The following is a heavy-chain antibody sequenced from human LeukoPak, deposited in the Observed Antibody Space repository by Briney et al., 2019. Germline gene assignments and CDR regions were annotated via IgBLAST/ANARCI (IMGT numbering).Heavy chain of an antibody. CDR3: ARESPRSGYYYGDDAFDI. Sequence: ASVKVSCKASGYTFTGHSLHWVRQAPGQGLEWMGWINPNTGAANNAQKFQGRVTLTTDTSIGTAYMELSRLRSDDTAVYYCARESPRSGYYYGDDAFDIWGQGTLLTVSS. J-gene: IGHJ3*02. D-gene: IGHD3-22*01. CDR1: GYTFTGHS. CDR2: INPNTGAA. V-gene: IGHV1-2*02.